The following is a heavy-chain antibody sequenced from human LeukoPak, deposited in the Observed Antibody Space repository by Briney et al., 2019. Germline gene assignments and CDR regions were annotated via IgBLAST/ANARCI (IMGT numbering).Heavy chain of an antibody. V-gene: IGHV3-30*18. Sequence: GRSLRLSCAASGFTFSSYGMHWVRQAPGKGLGWVAVISYDGSNKYYADSVKGRFTISRDNSKNTLYLQMNSLRAEDTAVYYCAKESPKYYFDYWGQGTLVTVSS. CDR3: AKESPKYYFDY. CDR2: ISYDGSNK. CDR1: GFTFSSYG. J-gene: IGHJ4*02.